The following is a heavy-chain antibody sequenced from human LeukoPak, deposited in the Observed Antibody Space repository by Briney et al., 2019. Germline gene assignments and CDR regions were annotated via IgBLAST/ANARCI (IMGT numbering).Heavy chain of an antibody. J-gene: IGHJ3*02. Sequence: SETLSLTCTVSGGSITSGAYYWSWIRQPPGKGLEWIGYIYHSGTTYYNPSLQSRVTISVDTSTNQFSVRLTSVTAADTAVYYCARTSRPLGGFDIWGQGTMVTVSS. CDR2: IYHSGTT. V-gene: IGHV4-30-2*01. CDR1: GGSITSGAYY. CDR3: ARTSRPLGGFDI. D-gene: IGHD3-16*01.